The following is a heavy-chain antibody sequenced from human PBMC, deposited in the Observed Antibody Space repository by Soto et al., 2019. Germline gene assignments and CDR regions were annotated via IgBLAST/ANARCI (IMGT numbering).Heavy chain of an antibody. V-gene: IGHV1-69*06. CDR1: GGTFGNSA. Sequence: QVQLVQSGAEVKKPGSSVKVSCKASGGTFGNSAISWVRQAPGQGLEWMGGIIPSFATGNSAPEFQGRLTITADKSTTTAYLELSSLRSEDTAVYYCARSYYGSGSSWFYGMDVWGQGTTVTVSS. CDR2: IIPSFATG. J-gene: IGHJ6*02. CDR3: ARSYYGSGSSWFYGMDV. D-gene: IGHD3-10*01.